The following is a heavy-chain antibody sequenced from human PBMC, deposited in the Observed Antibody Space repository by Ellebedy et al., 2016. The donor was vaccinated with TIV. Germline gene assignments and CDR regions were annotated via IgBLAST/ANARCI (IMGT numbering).Heavy chain of an antibody. CDR3: AKFGGGSWYGY. CDR2: INPDSGGT. D-gene: IGHD6-13*01. Sequence: AASVKVSCKASGYTFTGHYMHWVRQAPGQGLEWMGWINPDSGGTNYAHNFQGRVTMTRDTSISTAYMDLSRLRSDDTAVYYCAKFGGGSWYGYWGQGTLVTVSS. V-gene: IGHV1-2*02. CDR1: GYTFTGHY. J-gene: IGHJ4*02.